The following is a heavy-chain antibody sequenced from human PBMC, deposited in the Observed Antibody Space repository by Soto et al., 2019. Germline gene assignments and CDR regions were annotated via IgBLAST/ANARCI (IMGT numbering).Heavy chain of an antibody. Sequence: PGGSLRLSCAASGFTFSNYAMRWVRQAPGKGLEWVSAISGSGGSTYYADSVKGRFTISRDNSKDTLYLRMNSLRAEDTAVFYCAKDRAIRPGSDFDYWGQGTQVTVSS. CDR1: GFTFSNYA. CDR3: AKDRAIRPGSDFDY. V-gene: IGHV3-23*01. D-gene: IGHD3-9*01. J-gene: IGHJ4*02. CDR2: ISGSGGST.